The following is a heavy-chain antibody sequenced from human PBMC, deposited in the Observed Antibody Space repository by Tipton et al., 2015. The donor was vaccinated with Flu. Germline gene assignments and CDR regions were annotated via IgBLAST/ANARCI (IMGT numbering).Heavy chain of an antibody. CDR2: MDPDSGNT. Sequence: QLVQSGPEVKKPGASVKVSCKASGYTFSNYDINWVRQATGQGLEWMGWMDPDSGNTGYAQKFQGRLTITRDTAISTAYMELSSLRSEDTAVYYCARVPRRGTYCDYWGQGTLVTVSS. D-gene: IGHD1-26*01. CDR1: GYTFSNYD. V-gene: IGHV1-8*03. CDR3: ARVPRRGTYCDY. J-gene: IGHJ4*02.